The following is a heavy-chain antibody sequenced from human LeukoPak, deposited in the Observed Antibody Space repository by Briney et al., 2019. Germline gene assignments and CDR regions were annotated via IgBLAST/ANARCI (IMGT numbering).Heavy chain of an antibody. Sequence: SETLSLTCAVSGGSISTYSWSWVRQPAGKGLEWIGRIHNSGSTNYNASLKSRVTMSVDTSKNQFSLNLNSVTAADTAVYHCAREVVDLPYAFDMWGQGTMVTVSS. D-gene: IGHD2-15*01. CDR1: GGSISTYS. J-gene: IGHJ3*02. CDR3: AREVVDLPYAFDM. CDR2: IHNSGST. V-gene: IGHV4-4*07.